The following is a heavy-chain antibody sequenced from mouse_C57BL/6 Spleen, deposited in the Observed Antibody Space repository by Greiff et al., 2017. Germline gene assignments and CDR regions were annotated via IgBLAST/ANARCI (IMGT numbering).Heavy chain of an antibody. D-gene: IGHD1-1*01. Sequence: QLQQSGAELVRPGTSVKVSCKASGYAFTNYLIERVKQRPGQGLEWIGVINPGSGGTNYNEKFKGKATLTADKSSSTAYMQLSSLTSEDSAVYFCARSDYGSSYGAMDYWGQGTSVTVSS. CDR3: ARSDYGSSYGAMDY. J-gene: IGHJ4*01. V-gene: IGHV1-54*01. CDR2: INPGSGGT. CDR1: GYAFTNYL.